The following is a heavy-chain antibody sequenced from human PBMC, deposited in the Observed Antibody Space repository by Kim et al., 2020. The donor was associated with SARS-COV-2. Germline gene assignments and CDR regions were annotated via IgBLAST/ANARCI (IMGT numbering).Heavy chain of an antibody. CDR2: INAGNGNT. J-gene: IGHJ4*02. Sequence: ASVKVSCKASGYTFTSYAMHWVRQAPGQRLEWMGWINAGNGNTKYSQKFQGRVTITRDTSASTAYMELSSLRSEDTAVYYCARGVRYFDWLLGHYFDYWGQGTLVTVSS. D-gene: IGHD3-9*01. V-gene: IGHV1-3*01. CDR1: GYTFTSYA. CDR3: ARGVRYFDWLLGHYFDY.